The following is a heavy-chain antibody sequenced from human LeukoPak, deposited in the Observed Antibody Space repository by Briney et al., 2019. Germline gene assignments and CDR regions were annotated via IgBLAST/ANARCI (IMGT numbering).Heavy chain of an antibody. CDR3: GRVRRPRGSGTDYYDSRGYYWDY. D-gene: IGHD3-22*01. V-gene: IGHV4-59*01. Sequence: SETLSLTCTVSGGSISSYYWSWIRQPPGKGLEWIGYIYYSGSTNYNPSLKSRVTISVDTSKNQSSLKLSSVTAADTAVYYCGRVRRPRGSGTDYYDSRGYYWDYWGQGTLVTVSS. CDR1: GGSISSYY. J-gene: IGHJ4*02. CDR2: IYYSGST.